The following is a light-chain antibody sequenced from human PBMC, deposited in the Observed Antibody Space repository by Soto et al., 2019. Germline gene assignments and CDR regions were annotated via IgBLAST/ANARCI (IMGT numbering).Light chain of an antibody. CDR1: TSNIGNNY. CDR3: GTCDSSLNGYV. Sequence: QSVLTQPPSVSAAPGQKVTISCSGSTSNIGNNYVSWYQQVPGTAPKLLIYENNKRPSGIPDRFSGSKSGTSATLGITGLQTGDEADYYCGTCDSSLNGYVFGTGTKLTVL. CDR2: ENN. J-gene: IGLJ1*01. V-gene: IGLV1-51*02.